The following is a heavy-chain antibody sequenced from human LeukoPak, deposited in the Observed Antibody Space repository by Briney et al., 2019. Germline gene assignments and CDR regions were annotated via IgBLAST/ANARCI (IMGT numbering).Heavy chain of an antibody. D-gene: IGHD3-10*01. CDR1: GFTFSSYA. V-gene: IGHV3-64D*06. Sequence: GGSLRLSCSASGFTFSSYAMHWVRQAPGKGLEYVSAISSNGGSTYYADSVKGRFTISRDNSENTLYLQMSSLRAEDTAVYYCVKEGGKLWFGELDYWGQGTLVTVSS. CDR3: VKEGGKLWFGELDY. CDR2: ISSNGGST. J-gene: IGHJ4*02.